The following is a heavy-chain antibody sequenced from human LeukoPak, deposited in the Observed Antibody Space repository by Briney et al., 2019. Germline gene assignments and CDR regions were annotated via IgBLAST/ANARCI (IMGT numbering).Heavy chain of an antibody. Sequence: ASVKVSCKASGYTFTGYYMHWVRQAPGQGLEWMGWINPNSGGTNYAQKFQGRVTMTRDTSISTAYMELSRLRSADTAVYYCASVRELGYYFDYWGQGTLVTVSS. CDR3: ASVRELGYYFDY. CDR1: GYTFTGYY. J-gene: IGHJ4*02. V-gene: IGHV1-2*02. D-gene: IGHD1-26*01. CDR2: INPNSGGT.